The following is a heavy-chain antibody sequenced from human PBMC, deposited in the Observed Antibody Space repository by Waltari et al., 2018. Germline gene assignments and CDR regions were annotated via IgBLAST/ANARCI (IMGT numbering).Heavy chain of an antibody. CDR3: ASRRYSSSYNEGWDYYYYYMDV. CDR2: IYYSGST. D-gene: IGHD6-13*01. V-gene: IGHV4-59*01. Sequence: QVQLQESGPGLVKPSETLSLTCTVAGGAISSYYWSWIRQPPGKGLEWRGYIYYSGSTNYNPSLKSRVTISVDTSKNQFSLKLSSVTAADTAVYYCASRRYSSSYNEGWDYYYYYMDVWGKGTTVTVSS. CDR1: GGAISSYY. J-gene: IGHJ6*03.